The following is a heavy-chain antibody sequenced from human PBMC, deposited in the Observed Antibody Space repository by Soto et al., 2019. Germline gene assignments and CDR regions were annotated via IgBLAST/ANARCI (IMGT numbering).Heavy chain of an antibody. CDR3: EQTSHGSGWAVDY. V-gene: IGHV3-23*01. D-gene: IGHD6-19*01. Sequence: AXESLGLSLAACGFSFSSYAVSWVGQAPGKGLEWVSAISGSGGSTYYADSVKGRFTISRDNSKNTLYLQMNSLRAEDTAVYYCEQTSHGSGWAVDYWGQGTLVTVSS. J-gene: IGHJ4*02. CDR2: ISGSGGST. CDR1: GFSFSSYA.